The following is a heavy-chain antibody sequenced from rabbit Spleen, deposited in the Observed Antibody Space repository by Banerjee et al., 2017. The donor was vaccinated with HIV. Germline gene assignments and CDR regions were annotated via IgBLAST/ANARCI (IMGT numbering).Heavy chain of an antibody. CDR3: ARDTGTSFSTYGMDL. CDR1: GFSFNSGYD. J-gene: IGHJ6*01. V-gene: IGHV1S40*01. CDR2: IYAGSSGTT. D-gene: IGHD8-1*01. Sequence: QSLEESGGGLVKPGASLTLTCKASGFSFNSGYDMCWVRQAPGKGLEWIACIYAGSSGTTYSATWAKGRFTISKTSSTTVTLQMTSLTAADTATYFCARDTGTSFSTYGMDLLGQGTLVTVS.